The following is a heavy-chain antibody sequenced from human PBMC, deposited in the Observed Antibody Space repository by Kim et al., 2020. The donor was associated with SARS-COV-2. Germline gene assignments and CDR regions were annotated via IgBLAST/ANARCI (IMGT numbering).Heavy chain of an antibody. CDR3: AGFVIAVGSLGWFDP. CDR1: GGSISSYY. Sequence: SETLSLTCTVSGGSISSYYWSWIRQPPGKGLEWIGYIYYSGSTNYNPSLKSRVTIAVDTSKNQFSLKLSSVTAADTAVYYCAGFVIAVGSLGWFDPWGQGTLVTVSS. J-gene: IGHJ5*02. CDR2: IYYSGST. V-gene: IGHV4-59*13. D-gene: IGHD6-19*01.